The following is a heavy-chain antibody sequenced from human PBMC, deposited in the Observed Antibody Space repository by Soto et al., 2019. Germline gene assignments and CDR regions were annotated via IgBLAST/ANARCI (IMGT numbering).Heavy chain of an antibody. J-gene: IGHJ4*02. V-gene: IGHV3-21*01. D-gene: IGHD5-12*01. CDR3: ARGTDGYNPSNFDY. CDR2: ISSSSSYI. Sequence: GGSLRLSXAASGFTFSSYSMNWVRQAPGKGLEWVSSISSSSSYIYYADSVKGRFTISRDNAKNSLYLQMNSLRAEDTAVYYCARGTDGYNPSNFDYWGQGTLVTVSS. CDR1: GFTFSSYS.